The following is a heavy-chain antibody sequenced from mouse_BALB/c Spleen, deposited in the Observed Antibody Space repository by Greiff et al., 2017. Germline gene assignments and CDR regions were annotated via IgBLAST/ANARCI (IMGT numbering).Heavy chain of an antibody. CDR3: AREETAVYDWFAY. V-gene: IGHV5-6-5*01. J-gene: IGHJ3*01. Sequence: EVQLVESGGGLVKPGGSLKLSCAASGFTFSSYAMSWVRQTPEKRLEWVASISSGGSTYYPDSVKGRFTISRDNARNILYLQMSSLRSEDTAMYYCAREETAVYDWFAYWGQGTLVTVSA. CDR1: GFTFSSYA. D-gene: IGHD2-3*01. CDR2: ISSGGST.